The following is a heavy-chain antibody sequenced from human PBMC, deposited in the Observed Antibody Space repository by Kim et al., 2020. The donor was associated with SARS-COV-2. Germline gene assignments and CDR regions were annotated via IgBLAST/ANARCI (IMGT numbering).Heavy chain of an antibody. Sequence: YNPSLTSRVTISVDTSKNQFSLKLSSVTAADTAVYYCARTPFDWLLYFDYWGQGTLVTVSS. V-gene: IGHV4-31*02. D-gene: IGHD3-9*01. CDR3: ARTPFDWLLYFDY. J-gene: IGHJ4*02.